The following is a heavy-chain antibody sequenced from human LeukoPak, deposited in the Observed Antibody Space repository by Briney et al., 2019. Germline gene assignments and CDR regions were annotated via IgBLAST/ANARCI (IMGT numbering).Heavy chain of an antibody. CDR1: GDSVSSNSAA. Sequence: RSQTLSLTCAISGDSVSSNSAAWNWIRQSPSRGVEWLGRTFYRSKWYNNYAVSVQGRITINPDTSKNQFSLQLNSVTPEDTAVYYCARGGSSSWTTALDYWGQGTLVTVSS. CDR2: TFYRSKWYN. CDR3: ARGGSSSWTTALDY. J-gene: IGHJ4*02. D-gene: IGHD6-13*01. V-gene: IGHV6-1*01.